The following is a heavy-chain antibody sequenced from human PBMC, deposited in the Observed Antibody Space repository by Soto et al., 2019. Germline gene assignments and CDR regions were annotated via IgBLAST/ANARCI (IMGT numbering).Heavy chain of an antibody. J-gene: IGHJ4*02. CDR2: IIPIFGTA. Sequence: QVQLVQSGAEVKKPGSSVKVSCKASGGTFSSYAISWVRQAPGQGLEWMGGIIPIFGTANYAQKFQGRVTITADKSTSTAYKELSSLRSEDTAVYYCARDNGYSSGWYRYHDYWGQGTLVTVSS. D-gene: IGHD6-19*01. CDR1: GGTFSSYA. CDR3: ARDNGYSSGWYRYHDY. V-gene: IGHV1-69*06.